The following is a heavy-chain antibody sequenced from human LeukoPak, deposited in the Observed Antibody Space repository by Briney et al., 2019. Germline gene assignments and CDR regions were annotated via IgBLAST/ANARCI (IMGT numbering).Heavy chain of an antibody. J-gene: IGHJ4*02. D-gene: IGHD4-23*01. CDR3: ARESPSYGGNVFDY. V-gene: IGHV3-48*03. Sequence: GGSLRLSCAASGFTISSYAMTWVRQAPGKGLEWVSYISSSGTAIYYADSVKGRFTISRDNAKNSLYLQMNSLRAEDTAVYYCARESPSYGGNVFDYWGQGTLVTVSS. CDR1: GFTISSYA. CDR2: ISSSGTAI.